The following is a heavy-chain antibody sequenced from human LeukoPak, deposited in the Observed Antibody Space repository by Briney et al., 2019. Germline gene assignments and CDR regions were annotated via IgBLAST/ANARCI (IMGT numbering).Heavy chain of an antibody. CDR1: GFTFSFYG. V-gene: IGHV3-30*02. J-gene: IGHJ4*02. D-gene: IGHD2-2*01. Sequence: GGSLRLSCAASGFTFSFYGMHWVRQAPGKGLEWVAFIRYDGSNKYYADSVKGRFTISRDNSKNTLYLQMNSLRAEDTAVYYCVKTLGYCSSTSCSIALDYWGQGTLVTVSS. CDR3: VKTLGYCSSTSCSIALDY. CDR2: IRYDGSNK.